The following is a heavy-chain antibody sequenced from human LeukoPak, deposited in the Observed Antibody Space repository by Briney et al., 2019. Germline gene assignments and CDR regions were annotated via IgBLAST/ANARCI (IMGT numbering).Heavy chain of an antibody. J-gene: IGHJ5*02. CDR3: ARGQGATVPQVGKNWFDP. CDR1: IDSFSNYH. CDR2: VNESGGT. Sequence: SETLSLTCAVYIDSFSNYHWNWIRQTPAKGMEWIGEVNESGGTNISPSLRSRVILSVDTSKNQFSLKLISVTVADTAIYYCARGQGATVPQVGKNWFDPWGREPGSPSPQ. D-gene: IGHD1-26*01. V-gene: IGHV4-34*01.